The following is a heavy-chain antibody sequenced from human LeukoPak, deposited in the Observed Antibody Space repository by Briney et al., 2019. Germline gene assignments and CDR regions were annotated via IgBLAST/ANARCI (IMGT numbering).Heavy chain of an antibody. CDR1: GGTFSSYT. CDR2: IIPILGIA. J-gene: IGHJ5*02. V-gene: IGHV1-69*02. CDR3: ARGIGYCSSTSCRNWFDP. D-gene: IGHD2-2*01. Sequence: SVKVSCKASGGTFSSYTISWVRQAPGQGLEWMGRIIPILGIANYAQKFQGRVTITADKSTSTAYMELSSLRSEDTAVDYCARGIGYCSSTSCRNWFDPWGQGTLVTVSS.